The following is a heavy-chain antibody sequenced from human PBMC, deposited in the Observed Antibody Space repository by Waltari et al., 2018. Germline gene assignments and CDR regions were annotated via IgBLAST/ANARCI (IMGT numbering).Heavy chain of an antibody. CDR1: GGTFSSYT. D-gene: IGHD4-17*01. V-gene: IGHV1-69*02. J-gene: IGHJ4*02. Sequence: QVQLVQSGAEVKKPGSSVKVSCKASGGTFSSYTISWVRQAPGQGLEWMGRIIPILGIANYAQKFQGRVTITADKSTSTAYMELSSLRSEDTAVYYCVVGGATVTTSGGFDYWGQGTLVTVSS. CDR3: VVGGATVTTSGGFDY. CDR2: IIPILGIA.